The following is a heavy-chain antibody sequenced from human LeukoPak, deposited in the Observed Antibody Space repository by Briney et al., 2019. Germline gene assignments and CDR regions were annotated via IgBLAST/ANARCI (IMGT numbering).Heavy chain of an antibody. J-gene: IGHJ4*02. V-gene: IGHV1-2*02. D-gene: IGHD3-10*01. CDR1: GYTFTGYY. CDR2: INPNSGGT. Sequence: ASVKVSCKASGYTFTGYYMHWVRQAPGQGLEWMGWINPNSGGTNYAQKFQGRVTMTRDTSISTAYMELSRLRSDDTAVYYCARGGPYYYGSGSKFDYWGQGTLVTVSS. CDR3: ARGGPYYYGSGSKFDY.